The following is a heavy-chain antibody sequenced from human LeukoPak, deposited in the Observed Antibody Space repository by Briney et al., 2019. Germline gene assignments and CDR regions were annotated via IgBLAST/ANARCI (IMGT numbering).Heavy chain of an antibody. J-gene: IGHJ4*02. CDR3: ARWVAVATFDY. CDR1: GFTFSDYY. Sequence: GGSLRLSCAASGFTFSDYYMSWIRQAPGKVLEWVSYISSSSSYTNYADSVKDRFTISRDNAKNSLYLQMNSLRAEDTAVYYCARWVAVATFDYWGQGTLVTVSS. D-gene: IGHD6-19*01. V-gene: IGHV3-11*06. CDR2: ISSSSSYT.